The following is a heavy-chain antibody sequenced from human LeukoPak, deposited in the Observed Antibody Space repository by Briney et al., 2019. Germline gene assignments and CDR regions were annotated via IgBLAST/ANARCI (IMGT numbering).Heavy chain of an antibody. Sequence: SETLSLTCAVYGGSFSGYYWSWIRQPPGKGLEWIGEINHSGSTNYNPSLKSRVTISVDTSKNQFSLKLSSVTAADTAVYYCASLLAVWLGELYTYGFDPWGQGTLVTVSS. CDR2: INHSGST. CDR3: ASLLAVWLGELYTYGFDP. D-gene: IGHD3-10*01. CDR1: GGSFSGYY. V-gene: IGHV4-34*01. J-gene: IGHJ5*02.